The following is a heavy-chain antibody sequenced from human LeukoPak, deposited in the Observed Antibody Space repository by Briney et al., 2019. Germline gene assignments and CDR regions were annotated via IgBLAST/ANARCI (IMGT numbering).Heavy chain of an antibody. CDR2: IKQDGSEK. CDR3: ARERPGSRILDF. Sequence: PGGSLRLCCAASGFTFSSYWMSWVRQAPGKGLEWVANIKQDGSEKYYVDSVKGRFTISRDNAKNSLYLQMNSLRAEDTAVYYCARERPGSRILDFWDQETLVTVSS. J-gene: IGHJ4*02. V-gene: IGHV3-7*01. CDR1: GFTFSSYW. D-gene: IGHD1-14*01.